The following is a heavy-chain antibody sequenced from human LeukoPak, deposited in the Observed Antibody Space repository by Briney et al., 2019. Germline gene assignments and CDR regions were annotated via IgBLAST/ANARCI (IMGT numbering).Heavy chain of an antibody. D-gene: IGHD6-13*01. J-gene: IGHJ6*03. Sequence: RPGGSLRLSCAASGFTFSSYAMHWVRQAPGKGLEYVSAISSNGGSTYYANSVKGRFTISRDNSKNTLYLQMGSLRAEDMAVYYCARGPAANSQSSSWYNRYYYYYMDVWGKGTTVTVSS. V-gene: IGHV3-64*01. CDR2: ISSNGGST. CDR3: ARGPAANSQSSSWYNRYYYYYMDV. CDR1: GFTFSSYA.